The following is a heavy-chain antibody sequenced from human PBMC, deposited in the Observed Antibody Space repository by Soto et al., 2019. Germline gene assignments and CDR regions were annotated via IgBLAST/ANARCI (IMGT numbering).Heavy chain of an antibody. CDR1: GYTFTGYY. CDR3: ARPAGNWNDAFDI. V-gene: IGHV1-2*04. J-gene: IGHJ3*02. Sequence: ASVKVSCKASGYTFTGYYMHWVRQAPGQGLEWMGWINPNSGGTNYAQKFQGWVTMTRDTSISTAYMELSRLRSDATAAYYCARPAGNWNDAFDIWGQGTMVTVSS. CDR2: INPNSGGT. D-gene: IGHD1-1*01.